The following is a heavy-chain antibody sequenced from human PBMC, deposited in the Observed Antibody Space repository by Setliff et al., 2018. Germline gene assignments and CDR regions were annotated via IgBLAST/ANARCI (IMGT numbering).Heavy chain of an antibody. CDR1: GFTFSSYW. V-gene: IGHV3-74*01. CDR2: INSDGSST. Sequence: GGSLRLSCAASGFTFSSYWMHWVRQVPGKGLVWVSRINSDGSSTSYADSVKGRFTISRDNAKNTLFLQISSLRAEDTAMYYCVTGSVPPNWGQGTLVTVPQ. J-gene: IGHJ4*02. CDR3: VTGSVPPN.